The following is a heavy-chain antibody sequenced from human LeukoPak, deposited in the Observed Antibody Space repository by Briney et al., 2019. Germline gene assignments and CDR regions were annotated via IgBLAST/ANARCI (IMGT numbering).Heavy chain of an antibody. J-gene: IGHJ4*02. D-gene: IGHD6-19*01. CDR1: GDSISSYH. Sequence: SETLSLTCTVSGDSISSYHWSWIRQPPGKGLEWIGYIYHRGSTNYNPSLKSRVTISIDTSKNQFSLKLSSVTAADTAVYYCARQGSGWFYIFDYWGQGTLVTVSS. V-gene: IGHV4-59*08. CDR3: ARQGSGWFYIFDY. CDR2: IYHRGST.